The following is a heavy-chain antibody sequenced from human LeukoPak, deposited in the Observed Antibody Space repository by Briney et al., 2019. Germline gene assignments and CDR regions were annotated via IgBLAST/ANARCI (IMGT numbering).Heavy chain of an antibody. D-gene: IGHD5-18*01. CDR1: GYTFTGYY. Sequence: ASVKVSCKASGYTFTGYYMHWVRQAPGQGLEWMGIINPSGGSTSYAQKFQGRVTMTRDTSTSTVYMELSSLRSEDTAVYYCASPERGYSYGYDAFDIWGQGTMVTVSS. J-gene: IGHJ3*02. CDR2: INPSGGST. CDR3: ASPERGYSYGYDAFDI. V-gene: IGHV1-46*01.